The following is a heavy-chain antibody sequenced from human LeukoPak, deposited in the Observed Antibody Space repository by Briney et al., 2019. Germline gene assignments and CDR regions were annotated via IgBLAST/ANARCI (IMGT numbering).Heavy chain of an antibody. J-gene: IGHJ6*03. CDR1: GGSFSGYY. CDR2: INHSGST. V-gene: IGHV4-34*01. CDR3: GRAPPRHDYYYYYYMDV. Sequence: SETLSLTCAVYGGSFSGYYWSWIRQPPGKGLEWIGEINHSGSTNYNPSLKSRVTISVDTSKNQFSLKLSSVTAADTAVYYCGRAPPRHDYYYYYYMDVWGKGTTVTVSS.